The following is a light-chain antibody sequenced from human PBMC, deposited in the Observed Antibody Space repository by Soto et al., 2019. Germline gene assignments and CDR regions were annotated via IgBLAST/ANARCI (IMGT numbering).Light chain of an antibody. J-gene: IGKJ1*01. CDR1: QSVSSS. CDR3: QQCNNWLRT. Sequence: EIVMTQSPATLSVSPGERATLSCRASQSVSSSLAWYQQKPGQAPRLLIYGASTRATGIPARFSGSGSGTEFTLTISSLQSEDFAVYYCQQCNNWLRTFGQGTKV. CDR2: GAS. V-gene: IGKV3-15*01.